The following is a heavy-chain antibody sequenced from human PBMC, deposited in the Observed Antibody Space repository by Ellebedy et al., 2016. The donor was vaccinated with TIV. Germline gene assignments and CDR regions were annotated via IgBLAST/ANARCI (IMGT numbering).Heavy chain of an antibody. Sequence: MPSETLSLTCAVSGGSLSGYYWSWIRQPPGKGLEWIGSVYSSGNTDYTPSPRSRLTISIATSRNRFSLRLNSVTAADTAVYYCARVHFGFFDLWGQGAPVIVSS. J-gene: IGHJ4*02. D-gene: IGHD3-10*01. CDR1: GGSLSGYY. V-gene: IGHV4-4*08. CDR3: ARVHFGFFDL. CDR2: VYSSGNT.